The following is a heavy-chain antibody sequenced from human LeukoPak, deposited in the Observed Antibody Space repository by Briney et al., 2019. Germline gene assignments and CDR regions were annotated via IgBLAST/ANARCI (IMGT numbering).Heavy chain of an antibody. D-gene: IGHD6-19*01. J-gene: IGHJ5*02. V-gene: IGHV5-51*01. Sequence: GESLKISCKGSGYSFGSYWIGRVRQIPGKGLGWMGIIYPGDSDTRYSPSFQGQVTISADKSISTAYLQWSSLKASDTAMYYCARGPSGKYSSGWYLSWGQGTLVTVSS. CDR3: ARGPSGKYSSGWYLS. CDR1: GYSFGSYW. CDR2: IYPGDSDT.